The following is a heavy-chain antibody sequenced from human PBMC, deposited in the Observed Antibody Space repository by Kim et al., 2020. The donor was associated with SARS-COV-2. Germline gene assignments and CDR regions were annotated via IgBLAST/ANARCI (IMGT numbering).Heavy chain of an antibody. V-gene: IGHV7-4-1*02. Sequence: ASVKVSCKTSGFTFTSHAMNWVRQAPGQGLEWMGWVNTNTGNPMYAQGFTGRFVFSLDTSVSTAYLQISSLKAEDTAVYYCARDPARYTYGYFAYFDYWGQGTLVTVSS. CDR1: GFTFTSHA. D-gene: IGHD5-18*01. CDR3: ARDPARYTYGYFAYFDY. J-gene: IGHJ4*02. CDR2: VNTNTGNP.